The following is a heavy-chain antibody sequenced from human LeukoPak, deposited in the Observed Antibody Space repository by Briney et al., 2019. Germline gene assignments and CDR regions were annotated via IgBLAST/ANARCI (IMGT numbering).Heavy chain of an antibody. J-gene: IGHJ4*02. V-gene: IGHV3-66*01. CDR3: ARATSAFEDYFDY. Sequence: PGGSLRLSCAASGFTFSSYAMSWVRQAPGKGLEWVSVIYSGGSTYYADSVKGRFTISRDNSKNTLYLQMNSLRAEDTAVYYCARATSAFEDYFDYWGQGTLVTVSS. CDR1: GFTFSSYA. CDR2: IYSGGST.